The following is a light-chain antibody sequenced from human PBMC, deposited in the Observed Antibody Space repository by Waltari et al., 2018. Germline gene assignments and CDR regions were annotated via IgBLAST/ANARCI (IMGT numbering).Light chain of an antibody. CDR2: NTN. V-gene: IGLV8-61*01. CDR3: VLYMGSGISV. CDR1: PCSVSTSYY. J-gene: IGLJ3*02. Sequence: QTVVTQEPSFSVSPGGTVTLPCGLSPCSVSTSYYPSWYQQTPGQAPRTLLYNTNTRSSGVPDRFSGSILGNKAALTITGAQADDESDYYCVLYMGSGISVFGGGTKLTVL.